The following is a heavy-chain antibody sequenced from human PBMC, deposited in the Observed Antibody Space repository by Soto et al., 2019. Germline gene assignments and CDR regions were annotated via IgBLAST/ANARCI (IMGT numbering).Heavy chain of an antibody. CDR2: IIPIFGTA. CDR1: GGTFSSYA. V-gene: IGHV1-69*13. J-gene: IGHJ6*02. D-gene: IGHD3-3*01. Sequence: GASVKVSCKASGGTFSSYAISWVRQAPGQGLEWMGGIIPIFGTANYAQKFQGRVTITADESTSTAYMELSSLRSEDTAVYYCARVSPPRTGDFWSGYSGYYYYYGMDVWGQGTTVTVSS. CDR3: ARVSPPRTGDFWSGYSGYYYYYGMDV.